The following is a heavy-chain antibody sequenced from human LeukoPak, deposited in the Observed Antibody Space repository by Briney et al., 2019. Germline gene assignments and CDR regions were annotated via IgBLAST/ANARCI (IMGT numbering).Heavy chain of an antibody. CDR2: ISSSGSTI. V-gene: IGHV3-48*03. CDR1: GFTFSSYE. Sequence: GGSLRLSCAASGFTFSSYEMNWVRQAPGKGLEWVSYISSSGSTIYYADSVKGRFTISRDNAKNSLYLQMNSLRAEDTAAYYCARDWKVRGVIIPFDYWGQGTLVTVSS. CDR3: ARDWKVRGVIIPFDY. J-gene: IGHJ4*02. D-gene: IGHD3-10*01.